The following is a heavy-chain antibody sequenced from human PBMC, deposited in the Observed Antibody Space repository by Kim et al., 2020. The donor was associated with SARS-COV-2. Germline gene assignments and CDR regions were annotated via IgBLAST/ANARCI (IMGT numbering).Heavy chain of an antibody. D-gene: IGHD1-26*01. CDR1: GYTFTTYG. CDR2: INVGNGNT. Sequence: ASVKVSCKASGYTFTTYGMHWVRQPPGQRLEWMGWINVGNGNTKYSEKFQGRVTITRDTSASTAYMELSSLRSEDTAVYYCARDQGVGDYWGQGALVTVSS. V-gene: IGHV1-3*01. J-gene: IGHJ4*02. CDR3: ARDQGVGDY.